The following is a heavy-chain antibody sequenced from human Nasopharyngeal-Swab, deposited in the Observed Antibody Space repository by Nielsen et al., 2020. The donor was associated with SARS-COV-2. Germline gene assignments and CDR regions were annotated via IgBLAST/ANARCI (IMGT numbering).Heavy chain of an antibody. Sequence: ASVKVSCKASGYTFTSYYLHWVRQAPGQGLEWMGIINPTDGSTSYAQKFEGRVTMTRVTSTSTVYMELNGLRAEDTAVYFCARIPQHYYDTRGSGHWIDYYGLDVWGQGTTVTASS. J-gene: IGHJ6*02. CDR1: GYTFTSYY. CDR3: ARIPQHYYDTRGSGHWIDYYGLDV. V-gene: IGHV1-46*01. D-gene: IGHD3-22*01. CDR2: INPTDGST.